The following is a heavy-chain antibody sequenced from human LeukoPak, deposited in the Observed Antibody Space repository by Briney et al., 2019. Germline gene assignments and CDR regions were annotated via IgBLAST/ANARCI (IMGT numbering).Heavy chain of an antibody. V-gene: IGHV3-74*01. J-gene: IGHJ1*01. CDR1: GFTFSSYW. CDR3: ARAPSEIGGYYPEYFRH. CDR2: IKSDGGT. D-gene: IGHD3-22*01. Sequence: GGSLRLSCAASGFTFSSYWMRWVRQAPGKGLVWVSRIKSDGGTNYADSVKGRFTISRDNAKNTVSLQMNSLRAEDTGVYYCARAPSEIGGYYPEYFRHWGQGTLVTVSS.